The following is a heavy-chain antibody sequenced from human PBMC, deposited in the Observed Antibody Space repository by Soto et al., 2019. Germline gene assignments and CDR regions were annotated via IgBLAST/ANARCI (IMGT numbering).Heavy chain of an antibody. CDR2: IIPIFGTA. V-gene: IGHV1-69*13. CDR1: GGTFSSHV. CDR3: ARGINIVVVPAAPMDV. D-gene: IGHD2-2*01. Sequence: ASVKVSCKASGGTFSSHVISWVRQAPGQGLEWMGGIIPIFGTANYAQKFQGRVTITADESTSTAYMELSSLRSEDTAVYYCARGINIVVVPAAPMDVWGQGTTVTVSS. J-gene: IGHJ6*02.